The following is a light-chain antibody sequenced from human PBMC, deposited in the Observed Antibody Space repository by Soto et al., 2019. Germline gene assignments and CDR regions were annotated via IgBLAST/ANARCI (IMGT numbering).Light chain of an antibody. CDR3: QQLNSYPHT. CDR2: AAS. J-gene: IGKJ5*01. V-gene: IGKV1-9*01. CDR1: QGISSS. Sequence: DIQLTQSPSFLSASVGDRVTITCRASQGISSSLAWYQQEPGKAPNLLIYAASTLQSGVPSRFSGSGSGTEFTLTISSLQPEDFATYYCQQLNSYPHTFGQGTRLEIK.